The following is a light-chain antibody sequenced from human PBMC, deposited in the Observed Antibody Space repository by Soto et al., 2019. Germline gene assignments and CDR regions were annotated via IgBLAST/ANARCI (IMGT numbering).Light chain of an antibody. CDR2: EVS. Sequence: QSALTQPASVSGSPGQSITISCTGTSSDVGDYKYVSWYQQHPGKAPKVMIYEVSNRPSGVSNRFSGSKSGNTASLTIFGLQAEDEADYYCSSYTSTSTLWVFGGGTKLTVL. V-gene: IGLV2-14*01. CDR3: SSYTSTSTLWV. J-gene: IGLJ3*02. CDR1: SSDVGDYKY.